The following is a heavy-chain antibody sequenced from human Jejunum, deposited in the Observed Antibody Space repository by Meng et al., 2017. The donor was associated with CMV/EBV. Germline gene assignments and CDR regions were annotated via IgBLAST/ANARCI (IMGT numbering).Heavy chain of an antibody. CDR1: GFTLSSYG. CDR3: AKDEQWFGQSYPDY. V-gene: IGHV3-30*02. D-gene: IGHD3-10*01. J-gene: IGHJ4*02. CDR2: IRYDGSDK. Sequence: GFTLSSYGIHWVRQAPGKGLEWVAFIRYDGSDKFYADSVKGRFTISRDNSKNTVFLQMNSLRSDDTAIYYCAKDEQWFGQSYPDYWGQGTAVTVSS.